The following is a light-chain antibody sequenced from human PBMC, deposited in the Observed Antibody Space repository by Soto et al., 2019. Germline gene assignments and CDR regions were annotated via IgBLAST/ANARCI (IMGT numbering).Light chain of an antibody. CDR3: QAWDSSTAV. Sequence: SYELTQPPSVSVSPAQTASITCSGDKLGDKYACWYQQKPGQSPVLVIYQDSKRPSGIPERFSGSNSGNTATLTISGTQAMDEADYYCQAWDSSTAVFGGGTKVTVL. J-gene: IGLJ2*01. CDR2: QDS. V-gene: IGLV3-1*01. CDR1: KLGDKY.